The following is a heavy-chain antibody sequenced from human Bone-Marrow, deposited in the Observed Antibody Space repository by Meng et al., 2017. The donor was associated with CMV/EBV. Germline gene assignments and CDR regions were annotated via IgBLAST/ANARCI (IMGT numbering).Heavy chain of an antibody. V-gene: IGHV4-61*01. J-gene: IGHJ6*02. Sequence: SETLSLTCTVSGGSVSSGSYYWSWIRQPPGKGLEWIGYIYYSGSTNYNPSLRSRVTISADTSKNQFSLKLTSVTAADTAVYYCARTAWFGELYYYYGFDIWGQGTTVTVSS. CDR1: GGSVSSGSYY. CDR2: IYYSGST. CDR3: ARTAWFGELYYYYGFDI. D-gene: IGHD3-10*01.